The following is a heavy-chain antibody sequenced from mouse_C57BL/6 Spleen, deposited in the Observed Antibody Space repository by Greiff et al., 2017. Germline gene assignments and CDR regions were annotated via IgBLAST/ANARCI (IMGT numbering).Heavy chain of an antibody. CDR1: GYTFTSYW. D-gene: IGHD4-1*01. Sequence: AQLQQPGAELVRPGTSVKLSCKASGYTFTSYWMHWVKQRPGQGLEWIGVIDPSDSYTNYNQKFKGKATLTVDTSSSTAYMQLSSLTSEDSAVYYCASSGTVDYWGQGTSVTVSS. J-gene: IGHJ4*01. CDR2: IDPSDSYT. V-gene: IGHV1-59*01. CDR3: ASSGTVDY.